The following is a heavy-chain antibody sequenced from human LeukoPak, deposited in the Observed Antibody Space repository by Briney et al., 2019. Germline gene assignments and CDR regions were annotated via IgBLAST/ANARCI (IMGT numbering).Heavy chain of an antibody. CDR1: DDSITMYY. Sequence: SETLSLTCSVSDDSITMYYWTWIRQPPGKGLEWIGYVDHTGSTNFNPSLNGRVSISRDTSKNLFSLRLRSVTAADTAVYFCARGRVSSSTWYSTYYYYFYMDVWGKGTTVTVSS. CDR2: VDHTGST. J-gene: IGHJ6*03. CDR3: ARGRVSSSTWYSTYYYYFYMDV. D-gene: IGHD4-11*01. V-gene: IGHV4-59*01.